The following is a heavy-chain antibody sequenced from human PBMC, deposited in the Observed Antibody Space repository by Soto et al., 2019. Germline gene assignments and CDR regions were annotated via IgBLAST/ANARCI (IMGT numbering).Heavy chain of an antibody. V-gene: IGHV3-33*01. CDR2: IWYDGSNK. CDR1: GFTFSSYG. Sequence: QVQLVESGGGVVQPGRSLRLSCAASGFTFSSYGMHWVRQAPGKGLEWVAVIWYDGSNKYYADSVKGRFTISRDNSKNTLYLQMNSLRAEDTAVYYCARDYIVASPAVSGMDVWGQGTTVTVSS. D-gene: IGHD5-12*01. J-gene: IGHJ6*02. CDR3: ARDYIVASPAVSGMDV.